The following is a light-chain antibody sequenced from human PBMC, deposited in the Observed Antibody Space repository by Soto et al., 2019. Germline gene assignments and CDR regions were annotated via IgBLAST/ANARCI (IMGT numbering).Light chain of an antibody. J-gene: IGKJ2*01. V-gene: IGKV3-15*01. CDR1: QSVGSD. CDR2: GAS. Sequence: EIVKTQSPATLSVSPGERATLSCRASQSVGSDLAWYQQRPGQAPRLVIFGASTRATGIPARFSGSGSGTEFTLTISSLQSEDLAVYFCQQYNNWPPYTFGQGTKLEIK. CDR3: QQYNNWPPYT.